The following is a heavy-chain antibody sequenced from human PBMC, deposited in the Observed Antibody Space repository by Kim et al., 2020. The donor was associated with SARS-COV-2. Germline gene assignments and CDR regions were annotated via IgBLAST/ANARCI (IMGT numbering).Heavy chain of an antibody. J-gene: IGHJ4*02. Sequence: GGSLRLSCAASGFTFSSYAMSWVRQAPGKGLEWVSAISGSGGSTYYADSVKGRFTISRDNSKNTLYLQMNSLRAEDTAVYYCAKGAYYDFWSGYLRRGYWGQGTLVTVSS. CDR1: GFTFSSYA. CDR3: AKGAYYDFWSGYLRRGY. D-gene: IGHD3-3*01. CDR2: ISGSGGST. V-gene: IGHV3-23*01.